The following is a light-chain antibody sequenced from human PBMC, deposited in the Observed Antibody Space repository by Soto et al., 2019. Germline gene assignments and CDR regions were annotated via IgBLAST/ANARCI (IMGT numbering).Light chain of an antibody. CDR3: QQLNSYPLT. V-gene: IGKV1-9*01. Sequence: IQLTQSPSSLSASVGDRVTITCRASQGISSYLAWYQQKPGKAPKLLIYAASTLQSGVPSRFSGSGSGTDFHLTISSLQPEDFDTYYCQQLNSYPLTFGGGTKVEIK. CDR2: AAS. CDR1: QGISSY. J-gene: IGKJ4*01.